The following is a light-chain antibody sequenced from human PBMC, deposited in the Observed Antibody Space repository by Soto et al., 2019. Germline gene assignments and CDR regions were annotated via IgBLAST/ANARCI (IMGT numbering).Light chain of an antibody. CDR1: QSVSSSY. CDR3: QQYGSSVRKWT. J-gene: IGKJ1*01. CDR2: GAS. V-gene: IGKV3-20*01. Sequence: EIVLTQSPGTLSLSPGERATLSCRASQSVSSSYLAWYQQKPGQAPRLLIYGASSRATGIPDRFSGSGSGTDFTLTISRLEPEDFAVYYCQQYGSSVRKWTFGQGTKVDIK.